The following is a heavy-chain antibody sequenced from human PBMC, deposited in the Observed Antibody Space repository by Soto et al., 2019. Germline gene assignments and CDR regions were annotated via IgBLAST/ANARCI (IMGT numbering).Heavy chain of an antibody. D-gene: IGHD4-17*01. J-gene: IGHJ3*02. CDR1: GYTFTSYD. V-gene: IGHV1-8*01. CDR2: MKPNSGNT. CDR3: ARPDYGGNSNAFDI. Sequence: QVQLEQSGAEVKKPGASVKVSCKASGYTFTSYDINWVRQATGQGLEWRGWMKPNSGNTGYAQKFQGRVTMTRNTSISTAYMELSSLRSEDTAVYYCARPDYGGNSNAFDIWGQGTMVTVSS.